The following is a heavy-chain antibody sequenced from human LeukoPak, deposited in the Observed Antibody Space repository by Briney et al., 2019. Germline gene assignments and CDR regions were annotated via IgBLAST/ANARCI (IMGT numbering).Heavy chain of an antibody. CDR2: INWNGGST. D-gene: IGHD3-10*02. J-gene: IGHJ4*02. CDR1: GFTFSSYS. Sequence: PGGSLRLSCAASGFTFSSYSMMWVRQAPGKGLEWVSGINWNGGSTGYADSVKGRFTISRDNAKNSLYLQMNSLRAEDTALYYCARDLMTPVPYFDYWGQGTLVTVSS. CDR3: ARDLMTPVPYFDY. V-gene: IGHV3-20*04.